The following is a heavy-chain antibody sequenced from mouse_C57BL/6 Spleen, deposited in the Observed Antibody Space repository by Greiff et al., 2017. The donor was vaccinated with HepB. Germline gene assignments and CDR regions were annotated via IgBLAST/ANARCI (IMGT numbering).Heavy chain of an antibody. Sequence: EVKVVESGGALVKPGGSLKLSCAASGFTFSSYTMSWVRQTPEKRLEWVATISGGGGNTYYPDSVKGRFTISRDNAKNTLYLQMSSLRSEDTALYYCARGDTTVAGLFDYWGQGTTLTVSS. V-gene: IGHV5-9*01. CDR1: GFTFSSYT. J-gene: IGHJ2*01. D-gene: IGHD1-1*01. CDR3: ARGDTTVAGLFDY. CDR2: ISGGGGNT.